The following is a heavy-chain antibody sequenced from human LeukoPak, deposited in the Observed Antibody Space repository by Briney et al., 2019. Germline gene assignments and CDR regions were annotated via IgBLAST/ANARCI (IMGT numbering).Heavy chain of an antibody. Sequence: SETLSLTCTVSGGSIRSYYWSWIRQPPGKGLEWIGYIYYSGSTNYNPSLKSRVTISVDTSKNQFSLKLSSVTAADTAVYYCARGEGLYSYGLVTFDYWGQGTLVTVSS. J-gene: IGHJ4*02. CDR3: ARGEGLYSYGLVTFDY. CDR1: GGSIRSYY. CDR2: IYYSGST. D-gene: IGHD5-18*01. V-gene: IGHV4-59*01.